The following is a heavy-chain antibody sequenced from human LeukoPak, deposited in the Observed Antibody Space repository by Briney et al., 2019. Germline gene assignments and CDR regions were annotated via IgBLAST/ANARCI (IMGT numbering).Heavy chain of an antibody. D-gene: IGHD2-2*01. J-gene: IGHJ5*02. Sequence: GGSLRLSCAASGFTFSNEMNWVRQAPGKGLEWVSYISSRTGSTMYYADSVKGRFTISRDNAKNSLYLQMNSLRVEDTAVYYCARESSVVVVPAAVHNWFDPWGQGTLVTVSS. CDR3: ARESSVVVVPAAVHNWFDP. CDR2: ISSRTGSTM. CDR1: GFTFSNE. V-gene: IGHV3-48*03.